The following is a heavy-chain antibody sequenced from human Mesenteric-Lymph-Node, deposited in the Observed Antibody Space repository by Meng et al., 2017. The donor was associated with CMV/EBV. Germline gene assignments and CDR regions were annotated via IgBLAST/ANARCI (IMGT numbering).Heavy chain of an antibody. D-gene: IGHD3-3*01. CDR3: AKGGRRSGYLVVDEYYFGY. CDR1: GFTSSNYA. CDR2: IGGSGGNT. V-gene: IGHV3-23*01. Sequence: GGSLRLSCVASGFTSSNYAMSWVRQAPGKGLEWVSAIGGSGGNTYYADSVKGRFTISKDNSKNTLFLHINNLRAEDTAMYYCAKGGRRSGYLVVDEYYFGYWGQGTLVTVSS. J-gene: IGHJ4*02.